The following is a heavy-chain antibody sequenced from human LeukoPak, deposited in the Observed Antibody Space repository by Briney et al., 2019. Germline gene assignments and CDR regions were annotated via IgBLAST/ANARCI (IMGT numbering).Heavy chain of an antibody. J-gene: IGHJ4*02. V-gene: IGHV3-23*01. CDR2: ISGSGGST. CDR3: AKYPGIAAAGPNFY. D-gene: IGHD6-13*01. CDR1: GFTFSSYA. Sequence: GGSLRLSCAASGFTFSSYAMSWVRQAPGKGLEWVSAISGSGGSTHYADSVKGRFTISRDNSKNTLYLQMNSLRAEDTAVYYCAKYPGIAAAGPNFYWGQGTLVTVSS.